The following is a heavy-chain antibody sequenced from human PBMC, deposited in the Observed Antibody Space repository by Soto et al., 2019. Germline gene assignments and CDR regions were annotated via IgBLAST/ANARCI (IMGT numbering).Heavy chain of an antibody. J-gene: IGHJ6*02. CDR1: GGTFSSYT. V-gene: IGHV1-69*02. D-gene: IGHD5-12*01. Sequence: VKVSCKASGGTFSSYTISWVRQAPGQGLEWMGRIIPILGIANYAQKFQGRVTITADKSTSTAYMELSSLRSEDTAVYYCAKKSGYDLFYYYYGMDVWGQGTTVTVSS. CDR2: IIPILGIA. CDR3: AKKSGYDLFYYYYGMDV.